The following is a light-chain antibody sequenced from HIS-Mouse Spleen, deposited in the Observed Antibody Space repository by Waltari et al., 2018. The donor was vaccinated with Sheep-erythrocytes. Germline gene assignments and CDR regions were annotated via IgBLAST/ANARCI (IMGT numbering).Light chain of an antibody. V-gene: IGKV1-33*01. Sequence: DIQMTQSPSSLSASLGDRVTITCQASQDISNYLNWYQQKPGKAPKLLIYDASNLETGVPPRFSGSGSGTDFTFTISSLQPEDIATYYCQQYDNLPPLTFGGGTKVEIK. CDR3: QQYDNLPPLT. J-gene: IGKJ4*01. CDR2: DAS. CDR1: QDISNY.